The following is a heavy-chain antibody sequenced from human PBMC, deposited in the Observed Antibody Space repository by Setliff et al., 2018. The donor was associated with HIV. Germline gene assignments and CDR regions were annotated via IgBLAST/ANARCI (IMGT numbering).Heavy chain of an antibody. CDR1: GDSISTYC. D-gene: IGHD2-8*01. Sequence: KTSETLSLTCTVSGDSISTYCWIWIRQPPGKGLEWIGNIYTSGSTNYNPSLKSRVTISVDTSKNQFSLKLNSVTAADTAVYYCARRGRDGVLIVFATGFDPWGQGTLVTVSS. CDR3: ARRGRDGVLIVFATGFDP. CDR2: IYTSGST. V-gene: IGHV4-4*09. J-gene: IGHJ5*02.